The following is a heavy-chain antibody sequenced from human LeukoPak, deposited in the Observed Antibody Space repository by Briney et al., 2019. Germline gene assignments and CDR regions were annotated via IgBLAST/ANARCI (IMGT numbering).Heavy chain of an antibody. CDR1: GGTFSSYA. CDR3: ARDSDMSCSSTSCYADY. Sequence: SVKVSCKASGGTFSSYAISWVRQAPGQGLEWMGGIIPILGIANYAQKFQGRVTITADKSTSTAYMELSSLRSEDTAVYYCARDSDMSCSSTSCYADYWGQGTLVTVSS. D-gene: IGHD2-2*01. CDR2: IIPILGIA. J-gene: IGHJ4*02. V-gene: IGHV1-69*04.